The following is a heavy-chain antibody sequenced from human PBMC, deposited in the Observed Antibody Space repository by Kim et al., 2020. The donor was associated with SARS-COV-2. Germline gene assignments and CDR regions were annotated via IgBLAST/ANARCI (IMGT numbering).Heavy chain of an antibody. CDR1: GFTFSSYG. V-gene: IGHV3-30*18. J-gene: IGHJ4*02. CDR3: AKDQHYGDYVAGYYFDY. CDR2: ISYDGSNK. Sequence: GGSLRLSCAASGFTFSSYGMHWVRQAPGKGLEWVAVISYDGSNKYYADSVKGRFTISRDNSKNTLYLQMNSLRAEDTAVYYCAKDQHYGDYVAGYYFDYWGQGTLVTVSS. D-gene: IGHD4-17*01.